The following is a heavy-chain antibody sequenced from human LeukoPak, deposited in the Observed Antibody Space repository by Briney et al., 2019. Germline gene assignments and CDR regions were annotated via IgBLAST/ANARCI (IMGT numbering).Heavy chain of an antibody. CDR1: GFTFSSYS. Sequence: GGSLRLSCAASGFTFSSYSMNWVRQAPGKGLEWVSYISSSSSTIYYADSVKGRFTISRDNAKNSLYLQMNSLRAEDTAVYYCARVVAVPAAIFFDYWGQGTLVTVSS. CDR2: ISSSSSTI. J-gene: IGHJ4*02. CDR3: ARVVAVPAAIFFDY. D-gene: IGHD2-2*01. V-gene: IGHV3-48*01.